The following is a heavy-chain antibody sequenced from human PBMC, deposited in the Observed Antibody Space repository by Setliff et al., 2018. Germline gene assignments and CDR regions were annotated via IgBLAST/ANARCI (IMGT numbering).Heavy chain of an antibody. Sequence: SETLSLTCTVSGASITNINYYWGLIRQPPGKGLEWIGSIFYSGRTFYNPSLKSRVTISVDTSKNQFSLTLSSVTAADTAVYYCARRGGYSGSYYYYYCMDVWGKGTTVTVSS. CDR1: GASITNINYY. CDR2: IFYSGRT. V-gene: IGHV4-39*01. CDR3: ARRGGYSGSYYYYYCMDV. D-gene: IGHD1-26*01. J-gene: IGHJ6*03.